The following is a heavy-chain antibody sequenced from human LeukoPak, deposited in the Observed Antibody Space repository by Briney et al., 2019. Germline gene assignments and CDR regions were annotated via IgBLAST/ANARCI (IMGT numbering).Heavy chain of an antibody. CDR1: GGSISSGSYY. Sequence: PSETLSLTCTVPGGSISSGSYYWSWIRQPAGKGLEWIGRIYTSGSINYNPSLKSRVTISVDTSENQFSLKLSSVTAADTAVYYCARDSEVGVYYDTYWGQGTLVTVSS. CDR3: ARDSEVGVYYDTY. CDR2: IYTSGSI. V-gene: IGHV4-61*02. J-gene: IGHJ4*02. D-gene: IGHD3-3*01.